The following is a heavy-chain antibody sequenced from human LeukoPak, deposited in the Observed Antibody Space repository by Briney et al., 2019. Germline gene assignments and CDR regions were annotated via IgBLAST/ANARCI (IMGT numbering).Heavy chain of an antibody. CDR2: ISWDGGSI. V-gene: IGHV3-43D*03. D-gene: IGHD4-17*01. Sequence: PGGSLRLSCAASGFTFDEYTMHWVRQAPGKGLEWVSLISWDGGSIHYADSVEGRFTVSRDNSKNSLYLQMNSLRVEDTALYYCARPRLRSLFSTALFAYWGQGTLVTVSS. CDR3: ARPRLRSLFSTALFAY. J-gene: IGHJ4*02. CDR1: GFTFDEYT.